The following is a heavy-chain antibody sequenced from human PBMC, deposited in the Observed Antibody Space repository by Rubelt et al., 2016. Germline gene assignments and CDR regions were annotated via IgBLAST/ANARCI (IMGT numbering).Heavy chain of an antibody. CDR2: IYTGGYT. D-gene: IGHD5-18*01. V-gene: IGHV3-53*01. CDR3: AREISYINDYGMDV. Sequence: GSLRLSCAASGFTVSSNYMSWVRQAPGKGLEWVSIIYTGGYTYYEDFVKGRFTLSRDNSKKKLYLQMNSLRDEDTAVYYCAREISYINDYGMDVWGQGTTVTVSS. CDR1: GFTVSSNY. J-gene: IGHJ6*02.